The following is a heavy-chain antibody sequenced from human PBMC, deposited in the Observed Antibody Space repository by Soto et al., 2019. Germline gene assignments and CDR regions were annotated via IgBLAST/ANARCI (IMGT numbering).Heavy chain of an antibody. V-gene: IGHV3-23*01. CDR2: ISGSGGST. CDR1: GFTFSSYP. CDR3: AHDTSVPATALSEVWANSYYYYGMDV. D-gene: IGHD2-2*01. Sequence: PGGSLRLSCAASGFTFSSYPMSWVRQAPGKGLEWVSAISGSGGSTYYADSVKGRFTISRDNSKNTLYLQMNSLRAEDTAVYYCAHDTSVPATALSEVWANSYYYYGMDVWGQGTTVTVSS. J-gene: IGHJ6*02.